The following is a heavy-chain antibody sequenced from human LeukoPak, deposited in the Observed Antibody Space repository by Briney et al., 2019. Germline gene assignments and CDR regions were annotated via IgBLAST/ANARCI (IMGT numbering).Heavy chain of an antibody. V-gene: IGHV3-53*05. CDR3: ARDQGEAHSSGWTPFDY. CDR1: GFTVSSNY. J-gene: IGHJ4*02. D-gene: IGHD6-19*01. Sequence: GGSLRLSCAASGFTVSSNYMSWVRQAPGKGLEWVSVIYSGGSTYYADSVKGRFTISRDNSKNTLYLQMDTLGPEDTAIYYCARDQGEAHSSGWTPFDYWGQGTLVTVSS. CDR2: IYSGGST.